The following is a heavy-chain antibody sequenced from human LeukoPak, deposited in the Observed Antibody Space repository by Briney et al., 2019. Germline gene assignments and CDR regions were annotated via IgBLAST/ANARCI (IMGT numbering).Heavy chain of an antibody. V-gene: IGHV3-7*01. CDR1: GFTSSTYW. CDR3: ARDAAFNDY. CDR2: KKKDGSEK. D-gene: IGHD6-13*01. Sequence: LGGSLRLSRAPSGFTSSTYWMSSVRQAPGRGLECGANKKKDGSEKDYVDSVKGRFTISRDNAKNSLYLQMNSLRAEDADMYYCARDAAFNDYWGQGTLVTVSS. J-gene: IGHJ4*02.